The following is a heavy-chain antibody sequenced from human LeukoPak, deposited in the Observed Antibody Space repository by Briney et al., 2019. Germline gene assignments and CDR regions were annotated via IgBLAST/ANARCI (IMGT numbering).Heavy chain of an antibody. CDR1: GGPISSYY. J-gene: IGHJ5*02. CDR2: IYYSGST. D-gene: IGHD4-17*01. V-gene: IGHV4-59*01. CDR3: ARDRGDYGDFNWFDP. Sequence: PSETLSLTCTVSGGPISSYYWSWIRQPPGKGLEWIGYIYYSGSTSYNPSLKSRVTISVDTSKNQFSLKLSSVTAADTAVYYCARDRGDYGDFNWFDPWGQGTLVTVSS.